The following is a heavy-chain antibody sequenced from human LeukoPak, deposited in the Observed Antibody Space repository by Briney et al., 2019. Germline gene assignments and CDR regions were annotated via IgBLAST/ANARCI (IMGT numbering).Heavy chain of an antibody. J-gene: IGHJ4*02. Sequence: ASVKVSCKASGGTFSSYAISWVRQAPGQVFEWMGGIIPIFGTANYAQKFQGRVTITADESTSTAYMELSSLRSEDTAVYYCARDGSSGSGDYFDYCGQGTLVTVSS. CDR3: ARDGSSGSGDYFDY. D-gene: IGHD1-26*01. CDR1: GGTFSSYA. V-gene: IGHV1-69*13. CDR2: IIPIFGTA.